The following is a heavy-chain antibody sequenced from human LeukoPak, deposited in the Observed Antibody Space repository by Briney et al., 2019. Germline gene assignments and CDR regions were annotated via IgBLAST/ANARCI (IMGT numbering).Heavy chain of an antibody. CDR2: IYTSGST. J-gene: IGHJ6*03. CDR1: GGSISSYF. Sequence: SETLSLTCTVSGGSISSYFWSWIRQPPGKGLEWIGRIYTSGSTNYNPSLKSRVTISVDTSKNQFSLKLSSVTAADTAVYYCARASYSGSNYYYYYYMDVWGKGTTVTVSS. V-gene: IGHV4-4*08. D-gene: IGHD3-10*01. CDR3: ARASYSGSNYYYYYYMDV.